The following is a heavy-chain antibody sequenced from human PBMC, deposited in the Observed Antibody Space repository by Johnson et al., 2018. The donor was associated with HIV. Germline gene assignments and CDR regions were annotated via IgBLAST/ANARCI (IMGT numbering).Heavy chain of an antibody. V-gene: IGHV3-30*04. CDR3: ATFDAFDI. Sequence: QVQLLESGGGVVQPGRSLRLSCAASGFTFSSYAMHWVRQAPGKGLEWVAVISYDGSNKYYADSVKGRFTISRDNSKNTLYLQMNSLRAEDTAVYYCATFDAFDIWGQGTMVTVSS. J-gene: IGHJ3*02. CDR1: GFTFSSYA. CDR2: ISYDGSNK.